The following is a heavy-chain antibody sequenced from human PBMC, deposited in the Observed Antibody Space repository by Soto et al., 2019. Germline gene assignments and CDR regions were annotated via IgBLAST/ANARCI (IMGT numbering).Heavy chain of an antibody. CDR2: IKSRADGETT. CDR1: GFTFNNAW. J-gene: IGHJ4*02. D-gene: IGHD5-18*01. V-gene: IGHV3-15*01. CDR3: TTGTAVAKYHFAF. Sequence: EVQLVESGGGLVEPGESLRLSCAASGFTFNNAWMSWVRQAPGKGLEWVGRIKSRADGETTDYAVPVKGRFTISRDDSKNTLSLQMHSLKIEDTAVYYCTTGTAVAKYHFAFWGEGTLVTVSS.